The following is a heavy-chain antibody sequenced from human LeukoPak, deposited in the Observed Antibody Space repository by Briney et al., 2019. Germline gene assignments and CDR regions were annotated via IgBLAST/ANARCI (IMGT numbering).Heavy chain of an antibody. CDR1: GFTFSSYA. Sequence: GGSLRLSCAASGFTFSSYAMSWVRQAPGKGLEWVSAISGSGGSTYYADSVKGRFTISRDNSKNTLYLQMNSLRAEDTAVYYCAKDSEDTMVRGVISWFDPWGQGTLVTVSS. V-gene: IGHV3-23*01. J-gene: IGHJ5*02. D-gene: IGHD3-10*01. CDR3: AKDSEDTMVRGVISWFDP. CDR2: ISGSGGST.